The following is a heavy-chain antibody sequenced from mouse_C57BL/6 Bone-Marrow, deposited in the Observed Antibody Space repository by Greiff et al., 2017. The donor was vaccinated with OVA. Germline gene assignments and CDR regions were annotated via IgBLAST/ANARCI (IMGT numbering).Heavy chain of an antibody. CDR3: TRPITTVEATDYAMDY. CDR1: GYTFTSYW. CDR2: IYPGNSDT. V-gene: IGHV1-5*01. J-gene: IGHJ4*01. D-gene: IGHD1-1*01. Sequence: VQLQQSGTVLARPGASVKMSCKTSGYTFTSYWMHWVKQRPGQGLEWIGAIYPGNSDTSYNQKFKGKAKLTAVTSASTAYMELSSLTNEDSAVYYCTRPITTVEATDYAMDYWGQGTSVTVSS.